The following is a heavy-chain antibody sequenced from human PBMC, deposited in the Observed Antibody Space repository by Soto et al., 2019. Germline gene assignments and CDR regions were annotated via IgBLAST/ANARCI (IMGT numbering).Heavy chain of an antibody. CDR3: ARSGVATNNYCYGMDV. D-gene: IGHD3-10*01. V-gene: IGHV3-11*06. J-gene: IGHJ6*02. CDR1: GFTFSDYY. CDR2: ISSSSSYT. Sequence: QVQLVESGGGLVKPGGSLRLSCAASGFTFSDYYMSWIRQAPGKGLEWVSYISSSSSYTNYADSVKGRFTISRDNAKNSLYLQMNSLRAEDTAVYYCARSGVATNNYCYGMDVWGQGTTVTVSS.